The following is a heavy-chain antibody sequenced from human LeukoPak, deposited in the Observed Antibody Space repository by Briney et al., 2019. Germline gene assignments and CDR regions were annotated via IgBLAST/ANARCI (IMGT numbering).Heavy chain of an antibody. CDR3: ARIGQNYDLDY. CDR2: ISSGGNTK. Sequence: GGSLRLSCAASGFTFSRYEMNWVRQAPGKGLEWVSYISSGGNTKYYADSVKGRFNISRDNAKNSLYLQMNSLRAEDTAVYYCARIGQNYDLDYWGQGTLVTVSS. D-gene: IGHD1-7*01. CDR1: GFTFSRYE. V-gene: IGHV3-48*03. J-gene: IGHJ4*02.